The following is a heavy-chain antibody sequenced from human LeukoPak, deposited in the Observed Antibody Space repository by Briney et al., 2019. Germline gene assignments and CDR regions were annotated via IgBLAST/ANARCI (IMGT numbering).Heavy chain of an antibody. CDR1: GFTFSSYA. Sequence: GGSLRLSCAASGFTFSSYAMHWVRQAPGKGLEWVAVISYDGSNKYYADSVKGRFTISRDYSKNTLYLQMNSLRAEDTAVYYCARGSSSWLPYFDYWGQGTLVAVSS. J-gene: IGHJ4*02. CDR2: ISYDGSNK. CDR3: ARGSSSWLPYFDY. V-gene: IGHV3-30-3*01. D-gene: IGHD6-13*01.